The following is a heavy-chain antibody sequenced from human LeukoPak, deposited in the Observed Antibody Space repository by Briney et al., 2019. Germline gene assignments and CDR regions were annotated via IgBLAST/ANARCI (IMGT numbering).Heavy chain of an antibody. CDR2: INTNTGNP. V-gene: IGHV7-4-1*02. CDR3: AREPLALDY. Sequence: ASVKVSCKASGYTFTNYGINWVRQAPGQGLEWMGWINTNTGNPTYAQGFTGRFVFSLDTSVSTACLQISSLKAEDTVVYYCAREPLALDYWGQGTLVTVSS. J-gene: IGHJ4*02. CDR1: GYTFTNYG.